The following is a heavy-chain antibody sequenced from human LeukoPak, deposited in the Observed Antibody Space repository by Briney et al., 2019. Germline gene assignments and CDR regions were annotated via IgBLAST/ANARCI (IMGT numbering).Heavy chain of an antibody. CDR2: ISYDGSNK. V-gene: IGHV3-30-3*01. CDR1: GFTFSSYA. CDR3: ARDPGGTYLDY. J-gene: IGHJ4*02. Sequence: GGSLRLSCAASGFTFSSYAMHWVRQAPGKGLEWVAVISYDGSNKYYADSVKGRFTTSRDNSKNTLYLQMNSLRAEDTAVYYCARDPGGTYLDYWGQGTLVTVSS. D-gene: IGHD1-14*01.